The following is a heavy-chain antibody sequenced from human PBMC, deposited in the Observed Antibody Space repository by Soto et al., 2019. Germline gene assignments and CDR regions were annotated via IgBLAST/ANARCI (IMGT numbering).Heavy chain of an antibody. V-gene: IGHV1-69*01. CDR3: ARGPITSGYYLDFYD. CDR2: IIPIFDTT. D-gene: IGHD3-22*01. J-gene: IGHJ1*01. Sequence: QVQLVQSGAEVKKPGSSVSVSCKASGGTFSNYVISWLRQAPGQGLEWMGGIIPIFDTTNYAQKFQGRVTITADESTSTAYMELSSLRSEDTAVDYCARGPITSGYYLDFYDWGQGTLVTVSS. CDR1: GGTFSNYV.